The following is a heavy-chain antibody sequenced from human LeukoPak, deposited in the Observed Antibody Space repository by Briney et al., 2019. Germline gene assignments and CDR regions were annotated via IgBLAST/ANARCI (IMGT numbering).Heavy chain of an antibody. CDR2: ITASAMTI. CDR3: ARGSSGVDY. CDR1: GFMFSSYE. D-gene: IGHD2-15*01. J-gene: IGHJ4*02. Sequence: PGGSLRPSCAASGFMFSSYEMNWVRQAPGKGLEWVSYITASAMTIHYADSVKGRFTISRDNAKNSVYLQMDSLSDEDTAVYYRARGSSGVDYWGQGTLVTVSS. V-gene: IGHV3-48*03.